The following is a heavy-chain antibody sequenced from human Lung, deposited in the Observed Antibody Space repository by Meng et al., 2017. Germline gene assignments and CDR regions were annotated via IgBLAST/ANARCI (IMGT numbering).Heavy chain of an antibody. CDR3: ARDEDISAAGKLFGDY. V-gene: IGHV1-2*06. J-gene: IGHJ4*02. D-gene: IGHD6-13*01. CDR1: GYNFPDYW. CDR2: IDPKSGDT. Sequence: VQLGQSGAEVKKPGASVKVSCKPSGYNFPDYWLHWVRRAPGQGLEWMGRIDPKSGDTHYAQRFQGRVTMTGDTSISTAYMELSGLRSDDTAMYYCARDEDISAAGKLFGDYWGQGTLVTVS.